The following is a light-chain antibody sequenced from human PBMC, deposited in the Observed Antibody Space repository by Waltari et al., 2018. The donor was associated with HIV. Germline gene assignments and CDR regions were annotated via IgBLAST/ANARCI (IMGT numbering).Light chain of an antibody. CDR2: AAS. J-gene: IGKJ2*01. CDR1: QSISTY. CDR3: QQTYSTFVST. V-gene: IGKV1-39*01. Sequence: DIQMTQSPSSLSASVGDRVTITCRAGQSISTYLNWYQQKPGKAPKLLVYAASNLQSGVPSRFSGSGSGTDFTLTISSLQPEDFATYYCQQTYSTFVSTFDQGTKVEIK.